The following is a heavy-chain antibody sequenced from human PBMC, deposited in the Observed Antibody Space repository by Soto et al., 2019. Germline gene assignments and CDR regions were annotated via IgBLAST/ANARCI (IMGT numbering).Heavy chain of an antibody. CDR2: IYPDDSDT. Sequence: PGQSLKISCKGSGYNFPTSWIGWVRQMPGKGLEWMGIIYPDDSDTRYSPAFQGQVTISADKSIGTAYLQWRSLTASDSAIYYCARHLLSFSSGYFTGMDVCGQGTTVTVSS. D-gene: IGHD3-3*01. V-gene: IGHV5-51*01. CDR3: ARHLLSFSSGYFTGMDV. CDR1: GYNFPTSW. J-gene: IGHJ6*02.